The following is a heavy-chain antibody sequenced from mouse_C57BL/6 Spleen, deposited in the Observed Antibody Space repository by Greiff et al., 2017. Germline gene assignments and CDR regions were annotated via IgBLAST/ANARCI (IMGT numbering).Heavy chain of an antibody. V-gene: IGHV5-16*01. J-gene: IGHJ4*01. D-gene: IGHD1-1*01. CDR3: AREDHYYGTGAMDY. Sequence: EVMLVESEGGLVQPGSSMKLSCTASGFTFSDYYMAWVRQVPEKGLEWVANINYDGSSTYYLDSLKSRFIISRDNAKNILYLQMSSLKSEDTATYYCAREDHYYGTGAMDYWGQGTSVTVSS. CDR2: INYDGSST. CDR1: GFTFSDYY.